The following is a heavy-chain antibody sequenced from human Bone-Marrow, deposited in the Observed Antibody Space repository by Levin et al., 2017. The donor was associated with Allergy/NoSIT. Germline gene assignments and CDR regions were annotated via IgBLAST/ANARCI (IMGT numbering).Heavy chain of an antibody. D-gene: IGHD2-2*02. CDR2: FHLSGST. CDR3: ARQWQSCDGATCPSIHDL. Sequence: NPSETLSLTCGVVTTSFSFNGHSWSWVRQSPGRGLEWIGEFHLSGSTNYNPSLKSRVTISVDAPKSQFSLHLASVTAADTAVYYCARQWQSCDGATCPSIHDLWAQGTLVTVSA. J-gene: IGHJ4*02. V-gene: IGHV4-34*01. CDR1: TTSFSFNGHS.